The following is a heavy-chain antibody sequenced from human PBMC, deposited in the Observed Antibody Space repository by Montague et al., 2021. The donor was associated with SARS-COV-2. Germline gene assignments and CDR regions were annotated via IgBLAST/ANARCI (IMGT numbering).Heavy chain of an antibody. CDR3: AKQRGPATTTFDY. D-gene: IGHD1/OR15-1a*01. J-gene: IGHJ4*02. V-gene: IGHV3-23*01. CDR1: GFSFDTYG. CDR2: IRGDGDKT. Sequence: RLSFAASGFSFDTYGIIWVRQAPGLGLECVSSIRGDGDKTYYAGSVKGRFTISRDTSSNTLNLQMNSLRAEDTAIYFCAKQRGPATTTFDYWGQGTLVTVSS.